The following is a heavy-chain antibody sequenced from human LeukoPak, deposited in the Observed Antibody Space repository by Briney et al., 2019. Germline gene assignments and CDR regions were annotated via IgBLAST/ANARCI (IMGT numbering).Heavy chain of an antibody. Sequence: GGSLRLSCAASGFTFSSYAMHWVRQAPGKGLGWVAVISYDGSNKYYADSVKGRFTISRDNSKNTLYLQMNSLRAEDTAVYYCARGPYSGSYLDYWGQGTLVTVPS. D-gene: IGHD1-26*01. CDR2: ISYDGSNK. V-gene: IGHV3-30-3*01. CDR3: ARGPYSGSYLDY. J-gene: IGHJ4*02. CDR1: GFTFSSYA.